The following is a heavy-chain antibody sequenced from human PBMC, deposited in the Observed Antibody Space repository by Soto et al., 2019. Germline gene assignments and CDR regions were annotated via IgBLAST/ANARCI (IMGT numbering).Heavy chain of an antibody. Sequence: GGSLRLSCAAAGFTVSSNYMSWVRPAPGKGLEWVSFIDSGGSTYYSDSVKGRFTISRDTSQNTVYLYMNSLTSYDTAVYYCARGGEIVVLVAALRFAPWGQGTPVTVSS. V-gene: IGHV3-53*01. CDR3: ARGGEIVVLVAALRFAP. D-gene: IGHD2-15*01. CDR2: IDSGGST. J-gene: IGHJ5*02. CDR1: GFTVSSNY.